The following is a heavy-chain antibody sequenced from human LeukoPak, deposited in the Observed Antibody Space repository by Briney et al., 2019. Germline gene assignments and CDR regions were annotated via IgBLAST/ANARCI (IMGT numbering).Heavy chain of an antibody. J-gene: IGHJ5*02. CDR3: TRAAKMRFLEWFPFDP. V-gene: IGHV4-61*02. CDR2: IHTSGST. Sequence: SETLSLTCTVSGGSISSGSYYWTWIRQPAGKGLEWIGRIHTSGSTGHSPSLKSRVTISLDTSKNQFSLRLSSVTAADTAVYYCTRAAKMRFLEWFPFDPWGQGTLVTVSS. D-gene: IGHD3-3*01. CDR1: GGSISSGSYY.